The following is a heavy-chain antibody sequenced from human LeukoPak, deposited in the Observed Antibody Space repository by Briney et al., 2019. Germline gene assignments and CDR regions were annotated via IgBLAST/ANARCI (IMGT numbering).Heavy chain of an antibody. CDR3: ARQDDSSGNPDAFDI. V-gene: IGHV5-51*01. D-gene: IGHD3-22*01. J-gene: IGHJ3*02. Sequence: GESLKISCKGSGYSFTSYWIGWVRQMPGKGLEWMGIIYPGDSDTRYNPSFQGQVTISADKSISTAYLQWSSLKASDTAMYYCARQDDSSGNPDAFDIWGQGTMVTVSS. CDR1: GYSFTSYW. CDR2: IYPGDSDT.